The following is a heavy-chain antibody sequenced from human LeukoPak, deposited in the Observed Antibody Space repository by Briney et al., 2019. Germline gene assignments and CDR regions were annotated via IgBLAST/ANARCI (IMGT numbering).Heavy chain of an antibody. D-gene: IGHD2-15*01. V-gene: IGHV4-39*01. CDR3: ARQTVLPATHFDL. J-gene: IGHJ4*02. CDR2: IYLSGST. Sequence: SETLSLTCTVSGGSFNSSSFFWGWKRQPPGKGLEWIGSIYLSGSTLYNPSIKSRLIMSVDTSKNQFSLKLTSVTAADTAMYYCARQTVLPATHFDLWGQGTLVTVS. CDR1: GGSFNSSSFF.